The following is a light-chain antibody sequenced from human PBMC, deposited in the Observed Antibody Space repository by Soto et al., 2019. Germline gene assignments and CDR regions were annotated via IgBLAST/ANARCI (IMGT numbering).Light chain of an antibody. Sequence: IKIAQSPSSLYASIGDSVTINSRASQDNTTDLGWYQQRPGKAPKRLIYDTSNLQSGVPSRFSGSGSGTEFTLTISSLQPEDFATYFCLQHNSYPITFGQGTRLEIK. CDR1: QDNTTD. V-gene: IGKV1-17*01. J-gene: IGKJ5*01. CDR3: LQHNSYPIT. CDR2: DTS.